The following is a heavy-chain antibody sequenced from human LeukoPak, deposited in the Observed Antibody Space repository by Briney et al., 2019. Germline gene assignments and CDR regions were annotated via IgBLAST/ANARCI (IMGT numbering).Heavy chain of an antibody. CDR3: ARVLHCSGGSCYFYFDY. D-gene: IGHD2-15*01. CDR1: GGTFSGYY. V-gene: IGHV4-34*01. CDR2: LSHSGSI. Sequence: KPSETLSLNCGVYGGTFSGYYWSWLSQPPGKGLEWIGKLSHSGSISDTPSLKSRVTISLDTSKNQFSLRLTSVTAADTAVYYCARVLHCSGGSCYFYFDYWGQGTLVTVSS. J-gene: IGHJ4*02.